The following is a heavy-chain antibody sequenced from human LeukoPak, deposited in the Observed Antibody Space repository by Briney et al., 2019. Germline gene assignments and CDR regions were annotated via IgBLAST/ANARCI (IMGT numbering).Heavy chain of an antibody. J-gene: IGHJ6*03. CDR1: GASISSYY. V-gene: IGHV4-59*01. D-gene: IGHD5-18*01. CDR2: IYYSGST. Sequence: SETLSLTCTVSGASISSYYWSWIRQPPGKGLEWIGYIYYSGSTNYNPSLKSRVTISVDTSKNQFSLKLSSVTVADTAVYYCARTTEGGYTYDYFYYYYMDVWGKGTTVTISS. CDR3: ARTTEGGYTYDYFYYYYMDV.